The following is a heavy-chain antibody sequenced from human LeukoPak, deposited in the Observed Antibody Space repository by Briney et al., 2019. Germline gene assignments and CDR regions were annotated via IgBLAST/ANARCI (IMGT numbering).Heavy chain of an antibody. CDR2: IYYSGST. V-gene: IGHV4-31*03. CDR3: ARPSPRYQYGMDV. J-gene: IGHJ6*02. Sequence: SETLSLTCTVAGVSISSGGHYWRWLRQHPGKGLEWIGYIYYSGSTFYNPSLKSRLTISVDTSKNQFSLKLSSATAADTAVYYCARPSPRYQYGMDVWGQGTTVTVSS. CDR1: GVSISSGGHY. D-gene: IGHD2-2*01.